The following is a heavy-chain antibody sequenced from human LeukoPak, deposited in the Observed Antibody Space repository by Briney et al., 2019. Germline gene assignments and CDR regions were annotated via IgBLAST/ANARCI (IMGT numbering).Heavy chain of an antibody. CDR3: ARARYYDFWSGYYPFDY. V-gene: IGHV1-69*05. D-gene: IGHD3-3*01. Sequence: SVKVSCKASGGTLSSYAISWVRQAPGQGLEWVGRIIPIFGTANYAQKFQGRVTITTDESTSTAYMELSSLRSEDTAVYYCARARYYDFWSGYYPFDYWGQGTLVTVSS. CDR1: GGTLSSYA. J-gene: IGHJ4*02. CDR2: IIPIFGTA.